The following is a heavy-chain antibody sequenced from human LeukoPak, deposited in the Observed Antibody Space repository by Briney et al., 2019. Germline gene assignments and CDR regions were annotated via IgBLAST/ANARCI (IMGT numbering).Heavy chain of an antibody. J-gene: IGHJ4*02. CDR1: GYTFTGYY. D-gene: IGHD6-13*01. Sequence: ASVKVSYKASGYTFTGYYIHWVRQAPGQGLEWMGWINPNSGGANFAQKFQGRVTMTRETSISTAYMELSRLRSDDTAVYYCARAEYSSNWYEPAGSYFDYWGQGTLVTVSS. CDR2: INPNSGGA. V-gene: IGHV1-2*02. CDR3: ARAEYSSNWYEPAGSYFDY.